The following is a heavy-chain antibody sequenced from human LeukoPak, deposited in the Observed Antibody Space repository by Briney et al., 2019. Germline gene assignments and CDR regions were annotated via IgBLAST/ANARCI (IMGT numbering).Heavy chain of an antibody. Sequence: GGSLRLSCAASGFTFSNYAMTWVRQAPGKGLEWVSVINNSGGTTFYADSVKSRFTISRDNSKNTVYLQMNSLRAEDTAVYYCANGGRRDGYNYWGQGTLVTVSS. J-gene: IGHJ4*02. V-gene: IGHV3-23*01. CDR3: ANGGRRDGYNY. D-gene: IGHD5-24*01. CDR1: GFTFSNYA. CDR2: INNSGGTT.